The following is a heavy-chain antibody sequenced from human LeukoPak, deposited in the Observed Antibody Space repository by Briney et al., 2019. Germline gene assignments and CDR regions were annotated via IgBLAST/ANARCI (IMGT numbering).Heavy chain of an antibody. J-gene: IGHJ3*02. Sequence: ASVKVSCKASGFTFTSSAVQWVRQARGQRLEWIGWIVVGSGNTNYAQKFQERVTITRDMSTSTAYMELSSLRSEDTAVYYCAAYRGGYGNDAFDIWGQGTMVTVSS. CDR2: IVVGSGNT. V-gene: IGHV1-58*01. CDR1: GFTFTSSA. D-gene: IGHD3-16*01. CDR3: AAYRGGYGNDAFDI.